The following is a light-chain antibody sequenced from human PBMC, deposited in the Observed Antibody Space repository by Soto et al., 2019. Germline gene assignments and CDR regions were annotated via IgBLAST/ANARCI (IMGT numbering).Light chain of an antibody. CDR3: QQYGSLPWT. CDR1: QSVSSSY. Sequence: ESVLTQSPGTLSLSPGERATLSCRASQSVSSSYLAWYQQKPGQAPRLLIYGASSRATGIPDRFSGSGSGTDFTLTICILEPEDFAVYYCQQYGSLPWTFGQGTKV. V-gene: IGKV3-20*01. CDR2: GAS. J-gene: IGKJ1*01.